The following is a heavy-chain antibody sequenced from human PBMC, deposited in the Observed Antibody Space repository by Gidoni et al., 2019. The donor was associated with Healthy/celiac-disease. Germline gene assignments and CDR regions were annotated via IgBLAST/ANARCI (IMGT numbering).Heavy chain of an antibody. D-gene: IGHD3-22*01. CDR3: ARDMVLHYYDSSEPGDAFDI. J-gene: IGHJ3*02. CDR2: ISSSSSYI. V-gene: IGHV3-21*01. CDR1: GFTFSSYS. Sequence: GGSLSLSCAASGFTFSSYSMNWVRQAPGKGLEWVSSISSSSSYIYYADSVKGRFTISRDNAKNSLYLQMNSLRAEDTAVYYCARDMVLHYYDSSEPGDAFDIWGQGTMVTVSS.